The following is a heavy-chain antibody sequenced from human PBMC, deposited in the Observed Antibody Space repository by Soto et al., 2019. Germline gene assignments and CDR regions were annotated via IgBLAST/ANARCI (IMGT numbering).Heavy chain of an antibody. Sequence: LGESLKISCKGSGYSFTSYWISWVRQMPGKGLEWMGRIDPSDSYTNYSPSFQGHVTISADKSISTAYLQWSSLKASDTAMYYCATVGLYSYYYYGMDVWGQGTTVTVSS. CDR1: GYSFTSYW. CDR2: IDPSDSYT. V-gene: IGHV5-10-1*01. CDR3: ATVGLYSYYYYGMDV. D-gene: IGHD1-26*01. J-gene: IGHJ6*02.